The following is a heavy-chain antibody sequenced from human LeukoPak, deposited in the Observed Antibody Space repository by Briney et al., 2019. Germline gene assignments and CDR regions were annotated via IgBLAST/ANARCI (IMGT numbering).Heavy chain of an antibody. CDR3: ARDFKDISP. CDR2: INTDGSDT. J-gene: IGHJ5*02. Sequence: RGESLKISCAASGFIFSSYWMHWVRQAPGKGLVWVSGINTDGSDTRYADFVKGRFTISRDNAKNTLYLQVNSLRAEDTAMYYCARDFKDISPWGLGTLVTVSS. CDR1: GFIFSSYW. V-gene: IGHV3-74*01. D-gene: IGHD3-9*01.